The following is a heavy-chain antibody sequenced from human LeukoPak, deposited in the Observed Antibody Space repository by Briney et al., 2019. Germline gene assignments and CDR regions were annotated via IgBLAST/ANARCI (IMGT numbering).Heavy chain of an antibody. CDR2: ISSSSSTI. CDR1: GFTFSSYS. Sequence: QSGGSLRLSCAASGFTFSSYSMNWVRQAPGKGLEWVSYISSSSSTIYYADSVKGRFTISRDNAKNSLYLQMNSLRAEDTAVYYCAIERIAVAGDFDYWGQGTLVTVSS. J-gene: IGHJ4*02. CDR3: AIERIAVAGDFDY. V-gene: IGHV3-48*01. D-gene: IGHD6-19*01.